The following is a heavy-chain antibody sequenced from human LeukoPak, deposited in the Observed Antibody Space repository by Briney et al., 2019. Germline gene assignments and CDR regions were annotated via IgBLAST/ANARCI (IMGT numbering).Heavy chain of an antibody. CDR3: ARDPSGNSG. Sequence: GGSLRLSCAASGFTFSSSTMNWVRQGPGKGLEWVSSISSSSTYIYYADSVKGRFTISRDNAKNSLYLQMNSLRAEDTAVYYCARDPSGNSGWGQGTLVTVSS. J-gene: IGHJ4*02. V-gene: IGHV3-21*01. CDR1: GFTFSSST. D-gene: IGHD1-14*01. CDR2: ISSSSTYI.